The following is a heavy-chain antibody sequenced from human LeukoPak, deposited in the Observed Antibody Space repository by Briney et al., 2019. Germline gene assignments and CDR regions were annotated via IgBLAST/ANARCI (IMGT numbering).Heavy chain of an antibody. Sequence: GGSLRLSCAASGFTFSFYWMHWARQAPGKGLVWVSRISRDGSSTTYADSVKGRFTISRDNVKNTLYLQMNSLRVEDTAVYYCTRSVAGLNWNDLLYPWGQGTLVTVSS. V-gene: IGHV3-74*03. CDR1: GFTFSFYW. D-gene: IGHD1-20*01. J-gene: IGHJ5*02. CDR3: TRSVAGLNWNDLLYP. CDR2: ISRDGSST.